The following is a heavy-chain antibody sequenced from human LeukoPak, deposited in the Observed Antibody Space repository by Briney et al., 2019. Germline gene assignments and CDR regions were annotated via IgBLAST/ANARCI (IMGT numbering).Heavy chain of an antibody. Sequence: SQTLSLTCTVSGGSISSGDNYWSWIRQPPGKSLEWIGYIYYSGSTYYNPSLKSRVTISVDTSKNQFSLKLSSVSAADTAVYYCARGDLYSSSWYNWGQGTLVTVSS. CDR2: IYYSGST. CDR3: ARGDLYSSSWYN. J-gene: IGHJ4*02. CDR1: GGSISSGDNY. V-gene: IGHV4-30-4*08. D-gene: IGHD6-13*01.